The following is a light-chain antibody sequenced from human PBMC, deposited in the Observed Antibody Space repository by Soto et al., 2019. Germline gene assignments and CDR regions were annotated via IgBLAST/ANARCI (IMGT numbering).Light chain of an antibody. Sequence: EIVLTQSPATLSLSPGERATLSCRASQSVSKYLAWYQQKPGQAPRLLIHDASNRATGIPARFSGSGSGTDVTLTISSLEPEDFGVYYCQQHNNWPPLTFGGGTKVEIK. J-gene: IGKJ4*01. CDR1: QSVSKY. CDR2: DAS. V-gene: IGKV3-11*01. CDR3: QQHNNWPPLT.